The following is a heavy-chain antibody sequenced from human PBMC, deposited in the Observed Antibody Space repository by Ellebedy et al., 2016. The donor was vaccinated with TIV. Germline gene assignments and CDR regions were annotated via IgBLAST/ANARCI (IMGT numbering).Heavy chain of an antibody. J-gene: IGHJ4*02. CDR3: ARYSYGPIDY. D-gene: IGHD5-18*01. CDR1: GCSISSSSYY. Sequence: SETLSLXXTVSGCSISSSSYYWGCLRQPPGKGLEWIGSTYYSGSTYYNPSLKSRVTISVDTSKSQFSLKLSSVTAADTAVYYGARYSYGPIDYWGQGTLVTVSS. V-gene: IGHV4-39*01. CDR2: TYYSGST.